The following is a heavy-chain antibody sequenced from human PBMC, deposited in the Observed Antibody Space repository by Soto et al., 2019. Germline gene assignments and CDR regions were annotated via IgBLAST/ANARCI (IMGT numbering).Heavy chain of an antibody. CDR1: GFIFSSYA. D-gene: IGHD3-22*01. CDR3: AKNSYDSGRAAFDI. Sequence: GALRLSCAASGFIFSSYAMSWVRQAPGKGLEWVSTVGATAYNTYHADSVKGRFIISRDNSESTLYLQMNSLRADDTAVYYCAKNSYDSGRAAFDIWGQGTMVTVSS. V-gene: IGHV3-23*01. CDR2: VGATAYNT. J-gene: IGHJ3*02.